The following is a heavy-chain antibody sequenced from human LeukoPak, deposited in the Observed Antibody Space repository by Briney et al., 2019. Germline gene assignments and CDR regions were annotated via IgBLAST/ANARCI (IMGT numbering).Heavy chain of an antibody. J-gene: IGHJ6*02. CDR3: ARDAQISVPWLLFGDYYYGMDV. D-gene: IGHD5-12*01. V-gene: IGHV3-21*01. CDR1: GFTFSSYS. Sequence: GGSLRLSCAASGFTFSSYSMNWVRQAPGKGLEWVSYISSSSSYIYYADSVKGRFTISRGNAKNSLYLQMNSLRAEGTAVYYCARDAQISVPWLLFGDYYYGMDVWGQGTTVTVSS. CDR2: ISSSSSYI.